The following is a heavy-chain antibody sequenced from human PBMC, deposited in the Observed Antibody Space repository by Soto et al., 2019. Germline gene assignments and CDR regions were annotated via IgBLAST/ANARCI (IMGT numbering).Heavy chain of an antibody. D-gene: IGHD3-10*01. Sequence: GGSLRLSCAGSGFTFSNYAMSWVRQAPGEGLEWVSTITDTGGDTKYADSVRGRFTMSRDNSKKTLYLPMNSLRVEDSALYYCARGSTDSYPGRRIFDFWGRGTLVTVSS. CDR3: ARGSTDSYPGRRIFDF. CDR1: GFTFSNYA. V-gene: IGHV3-23*01. J-gene: IGHJ4*02. CDR2: ITDTGGDT.